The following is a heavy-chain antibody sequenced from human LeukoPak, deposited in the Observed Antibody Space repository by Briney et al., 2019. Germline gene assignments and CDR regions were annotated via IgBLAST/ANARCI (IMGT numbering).Heavy chain of an antibody. CDR3: ASYRDTAMAVDY. J-gene: IGHJ4*02. Sequence: GGSLRLSCAASGFTFSSYWMSWVRQAPGKGLEWVANIKQDGSEKYYVDSVKGRFTISRDNAKNSLYLQMNSLRAEDTAVYHCASYRDTAMAVDYWGQGTLVTVSS. CDR2: IKQDGSEK. CDR1: GFTFSSYW. V-gene: IGHV3-7*02. D-gene: IGHD5-18*01.